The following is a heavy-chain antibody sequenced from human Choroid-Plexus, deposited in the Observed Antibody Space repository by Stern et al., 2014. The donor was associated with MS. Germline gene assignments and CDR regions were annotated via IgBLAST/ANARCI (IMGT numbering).Heavy chain of an antibody. D-gene: IGHD2/OR15-2a*01. CDR1: GFTFGRCA. CDR3: AKDRQYLTYFFDH. Sequence: VHLVESGGGVVQPGRPLRLSCVASGFTFGRCAMHWVRQAPGKGLEWVAGVSYDGSNKYYADSGKGRFTISRDNSQNTLYMQMSSLRPEDTAVYYCAKDRQYLTYFFDHWGQGSLVTVAS. V-gene: IGHV3-30*18. J-gene: IGHJ5*02. CDR2: VSYDGSNK.